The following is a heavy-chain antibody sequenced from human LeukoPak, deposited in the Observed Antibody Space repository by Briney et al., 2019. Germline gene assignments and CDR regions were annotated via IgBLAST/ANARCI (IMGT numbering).Heavy chain of an antibody. V-gene: IGHV3-21*01. D-gene: IGHD5-24*01. Sequence: GGSLRLSCVASGFTFSSYNMNWVRQAPGKGLEWVSSISSSSRYIYYTDSVKGRFTISRDNAKNSLYLQMNSLRAEDTAVYYCAREGDGYNLNYYFDYWGQGTLVTVSS. CDR3: AREGDGYNLNYYFDY. CDR2: ISSSSRYI. J-gene: IGHJ4*02. CDR1: GFTFSSYN.